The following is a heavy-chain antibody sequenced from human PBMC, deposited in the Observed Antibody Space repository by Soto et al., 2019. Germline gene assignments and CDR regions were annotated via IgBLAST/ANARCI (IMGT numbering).Heavy chain of an antibody. CDR1: GGSISTYY. CDR3: ARGEYFGDYDY. J-gene: IGHJ4*02. Sequence: SETLSLTCSVSGGSISTYYWNWIRQSAGKGLEWIGRIYINGRTNYNPSLKSRVTLSVDTSKNQFSLTLSSVTAADTAVYYCARGEYFGDYDYWGQGTLVTVSS. D-gene: IGHD4-17*01. V-gene: IGHV4-4*07. CDR2: IYINGRT.